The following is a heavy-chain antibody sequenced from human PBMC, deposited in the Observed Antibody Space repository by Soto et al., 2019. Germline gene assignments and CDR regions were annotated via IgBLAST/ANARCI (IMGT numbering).Heavy chain of an antibody. CDR2: IYYSGST. J-gene: IGHJ4*02. CDR1: GGSISSGGYY. CDR3: ARVGGIVGATAADY. D-gene: IGHD1-26*01. V-gene: IGHV4-31*03. Sequence: QVQLQESGPGLVKPSQTLSLTCTVSGGSISSGGYYWSWIRQHPGKGLEWIGYIYYSGSTYYNPSLKSRVTISVDTSKNPFSLKLSSVTAAATAVYYCARVGGIVGATAADYWGQGTLVTVSS.